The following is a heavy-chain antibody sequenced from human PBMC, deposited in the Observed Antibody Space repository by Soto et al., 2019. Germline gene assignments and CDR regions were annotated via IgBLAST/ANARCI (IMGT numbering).Heavy chain of an antibody. CDR3: AKDHRDPKREEAFDY. Sequence: GGSLRLSCAASGFTFSSCAMSWVRQAPGKGLEWVSAILSSGGPTFYADSVKGRFTISRDNSKNTLYLQMNSLRAEDTAIYYCAKDHRDPKREEAFDYWGQGTLVTVSS. J-gene: IGHJ4*02. CDR1: GFTFSSCA. CDR2: ILSSGGPT. V-gene: IGHV3-23*01.